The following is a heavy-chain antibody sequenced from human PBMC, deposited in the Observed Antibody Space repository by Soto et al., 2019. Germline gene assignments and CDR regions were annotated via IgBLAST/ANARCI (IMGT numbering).Heavy chain of an antibody. CDR3: ARDGDPGYSFWSGPLGGGRFDP. CDR2: IVPMFGTA. Sequence: QVQLVQSGAEVKEPGSSVNVSCKTSGGTFGNTAVTWVRQAPGQGLEWIGGIVPMFGTANYAQKFRGRVKITADESTSTAYMELSSLRSDDTAVYYCARDGDPGYSFWSGPLGGGRFDPWGQGTLVTVSS. D-gene: IGHD3-3*01. J-gene: IGHJ5*02. V-gene: IGHV1-69*12. CDR1: GGTFGNTA.